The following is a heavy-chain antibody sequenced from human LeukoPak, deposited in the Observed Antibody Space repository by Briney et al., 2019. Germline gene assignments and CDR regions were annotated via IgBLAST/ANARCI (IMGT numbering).Heavy chain of an antibody. D-gene: IGHD6-19*01. J-gene: IGHJ1*01. V-gene: IGHV3-30*04. CDR1: GFTFSSYA. CDR2: ISYDGSNK. CDR3: ASGDSSGWYRAYFQH. Sequence: GGSLRLSCAASGFTFSSYAMHWVRQAPGKGLEWVAVISYDGSNKYYADSVKGRFTISRDNSKNTLYLQMNSLRAEDTAVYYCASGDSSGWYRAYFQHWGQGTLVTVSS.